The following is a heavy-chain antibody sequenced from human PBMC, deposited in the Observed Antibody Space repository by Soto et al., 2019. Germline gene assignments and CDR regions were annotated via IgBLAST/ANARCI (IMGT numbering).Heavy chain of an antibody. CDR3: ATNLRALYYFYY. V-gene: IGHV1-24*01. CDR2: FDPEDGET. D-gene: IGHD3-16*01. CDR1: GYTLTELS. Sequence: ASVKVSRKVSGYTLTELSMHWVRQAPGKGLEWMGGFDPEDGETIYAQKFQGRVTMTEDTSTDTAYMELSSLRSEDTAVYYCATNLRALYYFYYWGQGTLVTVSS. J-gene: IGHJ4*02.